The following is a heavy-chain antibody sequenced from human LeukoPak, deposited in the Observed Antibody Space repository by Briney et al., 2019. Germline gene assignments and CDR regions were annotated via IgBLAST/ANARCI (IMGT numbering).Heavy chain of an antibody. CDR3: ASLHRGYSYGHNDY. CDR1: GGSISSGGYY. D-gene: IGHD5-18*01. Sequence: SQTLSLTCTVSGGSISSGGYYWSRIRQHPGKGLEWIEYIHYSGSTYYNPSLKSRVTISVDTSKNQFSLKLSSVTAADTAVYYCASLHRGYSYGHNDYWGQGTLVTVSS. J-gene: IGHJ4*02. CDR2: IHYSGST. V-gene: IGHV4-31*03.